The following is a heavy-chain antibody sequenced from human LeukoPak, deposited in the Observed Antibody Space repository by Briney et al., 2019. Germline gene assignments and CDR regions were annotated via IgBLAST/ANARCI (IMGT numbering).Heavy chain of an antibody. V-gene: IGHV3-7*05. Sequence: GGSLRLSRAASEFTFSNYWMSWVRQAPGKGLEWVANIKQDGREKYYVDSVKGRFTISRDNAKNSLYLEMNSLRAEDTAVYYCARVGYSSAHFDKWGQGTLVTVSS. J-gene: IGHJ4*02. D-gene: IGHD6-25*01. CDR3: ARVGYSSAHFDK. CDR1: EFTFSNYW. CDR2: IKQDGREK.